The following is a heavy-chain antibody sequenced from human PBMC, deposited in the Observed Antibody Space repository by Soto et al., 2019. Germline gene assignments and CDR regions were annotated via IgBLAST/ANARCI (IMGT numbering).Heavy chain of an antibody. J-gene: IGHJ6*02. CDR2: IYYSGSN. V-gene: IGHV4-59*01. Sequence: SETLSLTCTVSGGSISSYYWSWIRQPPGKGLEWIGYIYYSGSNNYNPSLKSRVTISVDTSKNQFSLKLSSVTAADTAVHYCAGTLQLWDRYYYYGMDVWGQGNTVTVSS. CDR3: AGTLQLWDRYYYYGMDV. CDR1: GGSISSYY. D-gene: IGHD5-18*01.